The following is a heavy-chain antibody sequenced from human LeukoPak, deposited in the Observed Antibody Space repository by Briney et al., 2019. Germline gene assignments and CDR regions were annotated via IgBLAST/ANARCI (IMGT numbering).Heavy chain of an antibody. D-gene: IGHD3-9*01. Sequence: GESLKISCKGSGYSFTSYWIGWVRQMPGKGLEWMGIIYPGDSDTRYSPSFQGQVTISADKSISTAYLQWSSLKASDTAMYYCARADYDILTGYPDAFDIWGQGTMVTVSS. CDR3: ARADYDILTGYPDAFDI. CDR2: IYPGDSDT. V-gene: IGHV5-51*01. CDR1: GYSFTSYW. J-gene: IGHJ3*02.